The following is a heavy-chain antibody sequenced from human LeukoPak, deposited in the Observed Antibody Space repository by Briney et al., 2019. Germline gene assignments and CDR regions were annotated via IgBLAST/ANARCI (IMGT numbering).Heavy chain of an antibody. CDR1: GGSISSNY. CDR2: IYSGGST. J-gene: IGHJ4*02. V-gene: IGHV3-53*01. D-gene: IGHD5-24*01. Sequence: TSETLSLTCTVSGGSISSNYMSWVRQAPGKGLEWVSVIYSGGSTYYADSVKGRFTISRDNSKNTLYLQMNSLRAEDTAVYYCARDRERGYFDYWGQGTLVTVSS. CDR3: ARDRERGYFDY.